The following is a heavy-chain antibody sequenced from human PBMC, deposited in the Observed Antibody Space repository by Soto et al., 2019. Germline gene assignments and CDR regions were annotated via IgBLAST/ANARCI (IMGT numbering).Heavy chain of an antibody. CDR3: ARWGDGDYFNYYYYYGMDV. CDR2: ISSSSSTI. D-gene: IGHD4-17*01. V-gene: IGHV3-48*01. CDR1: GFTFGSYS. Sequence: GGSLRLSCAASGFTFGSYSMNWVRQAPGKGLEWVSYISSSSSTIYYADSVKGRFTISRDNAKNSLYLQMNSLRAEDTAVYYSARWGDGDYFNYYYYYGMDVWGQGTTVTVSS. J-gene: IGHJ6*02.